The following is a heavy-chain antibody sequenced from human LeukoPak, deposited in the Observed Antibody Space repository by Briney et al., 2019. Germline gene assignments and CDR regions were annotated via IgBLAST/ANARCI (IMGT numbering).Heavy chain of an antibody. CDR3: ARDCGGDCLTGRNNWFDP. D-gene: IGHD2-21*02. V-gene: IGHV3-7*04. CDR2: IKQDGSEK. J-gene: IGHJ5*02. Sequence: GGSLRLSCAASGFTFSSYWMSWVRQAPGKGLEWVANIKQDGSEKYYVDSVKGRFTISRDNAKNSLYLQMNSLRAEDTAVYYCARDCGGDCLTGRNNWFDPWGQGTLVTVSS. CDR1: GFTFSSYW.